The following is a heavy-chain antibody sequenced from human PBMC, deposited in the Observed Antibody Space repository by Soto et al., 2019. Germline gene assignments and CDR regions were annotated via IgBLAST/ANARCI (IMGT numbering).Heavy chain of an antibody. J-gene: IGHJ3*02. D-gene: IGHD6-19*01. CDR3: AREIAVAGNLIYDAFDI. CDR1: GGSISSSNW. V-gene: IGHV4-4*02. Sequence: SETLSLTCAVSGGSISSSNWWSWVRQPPGKGLEWIGEIYHSGSTNYNPSLKSRVTISVDKSKNQFSLKLSSVTAADTAVYYCAREIAVAGNLIYDAFDIWGQGTMVTVSS. CDR2: IYHSGST.